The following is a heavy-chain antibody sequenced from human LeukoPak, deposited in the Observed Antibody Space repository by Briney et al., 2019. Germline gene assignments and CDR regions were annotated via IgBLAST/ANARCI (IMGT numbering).Heavy chain of an antibody. J-gene: IGHJ4*02. Sequence: SETLSLTCTVSGGSISSSSYYWGWIRQPPGKGLELIGSIYYSGSTYYNPSLKSRVTISVDTSKNQFSLKLSSVTAADTAVYYCARHELITGAHFDYWGQGTPVTVSS. CDR1: GGSISSSSYY. CDR2: IYYSGST. V-gene: IGHV4-39*01. D-gene: IGHD1-20*01. CDR3: ARHELITGAHFDY.